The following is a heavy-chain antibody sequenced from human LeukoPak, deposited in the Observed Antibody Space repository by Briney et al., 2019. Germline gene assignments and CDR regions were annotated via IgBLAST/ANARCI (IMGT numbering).Heavy chain of an antibody. Sequence: PSETLSLTCTVSGGSISSGGYYWSWIRQHPGKGLEWIWHIYYRGSTYYNPSLKSRVTISVDTSKNQFSLKLSSVTAADTAVYYCARDTPEDTAMVTNYYYGMDVWGQGTTVTVSS. CDR3: ARDTPEDTAMVTNYYYGMDV. V-gene: IGHV4-31*03. D-gene: IGHD5-18*01. CDR1: GGSISSGGYY. CDR2: IYYRGST. J-gene: IGHJ6*02.